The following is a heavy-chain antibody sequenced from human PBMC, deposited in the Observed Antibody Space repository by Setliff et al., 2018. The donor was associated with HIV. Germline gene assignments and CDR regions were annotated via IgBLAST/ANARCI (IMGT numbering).Heavy chain of an antibody. CDR3: AKDIAAGSGSDY. J-gene: IGHJ4*02. Sequence: GGSLRLSCAASGFTFSSYATSWVRQAPGKGLEWVSAISGSGGSTYYADSVKGRFTISRDNSKNTLYLQMNSLRAEDTAVYYCAKDIAAGSGSDYWGQGTLVTVSS. V-gene: IGHV3-23*01. D-gene: IGHD6-13*01. CDR1: GFTFSSYA. CDR2: ISGSGGST.